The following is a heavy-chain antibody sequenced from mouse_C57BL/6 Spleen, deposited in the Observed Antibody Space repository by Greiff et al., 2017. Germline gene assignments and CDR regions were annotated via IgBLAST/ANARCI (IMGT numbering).Heavy chain of an antibody. CDR3: ARSYDYDVNYAMGD. Sequence: VQLQQSGAELVRPGTSVKVSCKASGYAFTNYLIEWVKQRPGQGLEWIGVINPGSGGTNYNEKFKGKATLTADKSSSTAYMQLSSLTSEDSAVYFCARSYDYDVNYAMGDWGQGTSVTVSS. CDR1: GYAFTNYL. J-gene: IGHJ4*01. CDR2: INPGSGGT. V-gene: IGHV1-54*01. D-gene: IGHD2-4*01.